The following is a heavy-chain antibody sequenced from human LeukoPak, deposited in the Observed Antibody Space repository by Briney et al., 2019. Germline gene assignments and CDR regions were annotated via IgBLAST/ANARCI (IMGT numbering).Heavy chain of an antibody. Sequence: GSVRLSCEASGYTFTSYGISWVRRAPGQGLEWVGWIRDYNGNTYYAQKLQGRVTVTTDTSTSTPYMELKSLRSDDTAVYYCARSSGSYSRCPYWGQGTLVTVSS. CDR3: ARSSGSYSRCPY. V-gene: IGHV1-18*01. J-gene: IGHJ4*02. D-gene: IGHD1-26*01. CDR1: GYTFTSYG. CDR2: IRDYNGNT.